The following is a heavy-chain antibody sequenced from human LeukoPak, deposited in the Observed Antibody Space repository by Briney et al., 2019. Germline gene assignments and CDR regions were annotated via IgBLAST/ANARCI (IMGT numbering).Heavy chain of an antibody. D-gene: IGHD5-12*01. CDR3: ARAGVATITVDY. CDR2: IYYSGST. V-gene: IGHV4-59*01. CDR1: GGSISDYN. Sequence: PSETLSLTCTVSGGSISDYNWNWIRQPAGKGLEWIGYIYYSGSTNYNPSLKSRVTISVDTSKNQFSLKLSSVTAADTAVYYCARAGVATITVDYWGQGTLVTVSS. J-gene: IGHJ4*02.